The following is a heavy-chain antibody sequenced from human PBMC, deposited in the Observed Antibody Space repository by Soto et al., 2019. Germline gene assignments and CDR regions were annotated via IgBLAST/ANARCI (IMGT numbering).Heavy chain of an antibody. J-gene: IGHJ2*01. CDR3: ARSTGNHRYFDL. Sequence: DVQLVESGGGLVQPGGSLRLSCAVSGFTFSDPYMDWVRQAPGKGLEWVGRTRNKANRYTTEYAASVKGRFTVSRDDSKSALYRQMNSLTTEDTAIYYCARSTGNHRYFDLWGRGTLVTVSS. D-gene: IGHD3-9*01. CDR1: GFTFSDPY. CDR2: TRNKANRYTT. V-gene: IGHV3-72*01.